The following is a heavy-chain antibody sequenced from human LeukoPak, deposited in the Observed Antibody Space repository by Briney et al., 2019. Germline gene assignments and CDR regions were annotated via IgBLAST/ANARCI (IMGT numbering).Heavy chain of an antibody. Sequence: ASVKVSCKASGGTFSSYAISWVRQAPGQGLEWMGGIIPIFGTANYAQKFQGRVTITTDESTSTAYMELSSLRSEDTAVYYCAREDQLRFLEWPYYYYMDVWGKGTTVTVSS. J-gene: IGHJ6*03. V-gene: IGHV1-69*05. CDR1: GGTFSSYA. CDR3: AREDQLRFLEWPYYYYMDV. CDR2: IIPIFGTA. D-gene: IGHD3-3*01.